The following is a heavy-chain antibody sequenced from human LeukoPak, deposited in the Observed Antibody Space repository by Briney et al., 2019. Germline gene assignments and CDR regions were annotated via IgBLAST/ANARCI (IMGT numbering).Heavy chain of an antibody. CDR2: ISSSSSYI. J-gene: IGHJ6*02. CDR3: ARDWSIPGNYGMDV. V-gene: IGHV3-21*04. Sequence: KSGGSLRLSCAASGFTFSSYSMNWVRQAPGKGLEWVSSISSSSSYIYYADSVKGRFTISRDNAKNSLYLQMNSLRAEDTAVYYCARDWSIPGNYGMDVWGQGTTVTVSS. CDR1: GFTFSSYS. D-gene: IGHD2/OR15-2a*01.